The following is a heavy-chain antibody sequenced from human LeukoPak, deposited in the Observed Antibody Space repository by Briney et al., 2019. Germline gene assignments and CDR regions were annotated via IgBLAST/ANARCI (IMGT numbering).Heavy chain of an antibody. Sequence: SVKVSCKASGGTFSSYAISWVRQAPGQGLEWMGRIIPILGIANYAQKFQGRVTITADKSTSTAYMELSSLRSEDTAVYYCARGQVGGGYYFDYWGQGTLVTISS. J-gene: IGHJ4*02. V-gene: IGHV1-69*04. CDR1: GGTFSSYA. D-gene: IGHD1-26*01. CDR2: IIPILGIA. CDR3: ARGQVGGGYYFDY.